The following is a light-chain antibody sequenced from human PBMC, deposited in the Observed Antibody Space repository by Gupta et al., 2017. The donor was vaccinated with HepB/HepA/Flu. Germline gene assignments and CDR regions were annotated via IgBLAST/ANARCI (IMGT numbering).Light chain of an antibody. CDR3: MQGTQWPPT. CDR2: QVS. Sequence: DIVMTQSPLSLPVTLGQPASISCRSSQSLVYRDGYGYLNWFQQRPGQSPRRLIYQVSNRDSGVPDRFSGSGSGTDFTLKISRVEAEDVGVYFCMQGTQWPPTFGQGTRLEIK. V-gene: IGKV2-30*01. CDR1: QSLVYRDGYGY. J-gene: IGKJ5*01.